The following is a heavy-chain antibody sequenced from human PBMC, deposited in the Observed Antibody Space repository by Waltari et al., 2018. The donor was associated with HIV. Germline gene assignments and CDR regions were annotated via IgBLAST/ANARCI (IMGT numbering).Heavy chain of an antibody. CDR1: GFTFSDAW. V-gene: IGHV3-15*01. J-gene: IGHJ4*02. D-gene: IGHD3-10*01. CDR2: IRSKAEGGAT. Sequence: EEQVVESGGDLVKPGGCLRLSCLASGFTFSDAWMNWVRQTPGKGMEWVGRIRSKAEGGATEYAAVVKGRFTISRDDSNTTLFLQMNSLKVEDTGVYYCTTEGVYGSGTYLDYWGQGTRVTVS. CDR3: TTEGVYGSGTYLDY.